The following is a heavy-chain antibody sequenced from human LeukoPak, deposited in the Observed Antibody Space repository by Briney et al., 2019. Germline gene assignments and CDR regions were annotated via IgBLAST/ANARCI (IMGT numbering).Heavy chain of an antibody. D-gene: IGHD5-12*01. V-gene: IGHV3-74*03. Sequence: GGSLRLSCVGSGFTISNYWMHWVRQAPGTGLVWVSRIHPDGSITAYADSVKGRFTISRDNAKNTLYLQMNSLRAEDTAVYYCAPQQTYSPYNWFDPWGQGTLVTVSS. CDR2: IHPDGSIT. CDR1: GFTISNYW. CDR3: APQQTYSPYNWFDP. J-gene: IGHJ5*02.